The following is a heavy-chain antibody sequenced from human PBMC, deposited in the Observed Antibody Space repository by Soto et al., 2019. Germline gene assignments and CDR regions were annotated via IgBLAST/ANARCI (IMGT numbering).Heavy chain of an antibody. J-gene: IGHJ4*02. CDR1: GLTFSSYG. CDR3: AKPNYYDGSGYYYANEY. V-gene: IGHV3-30*18. Sequence: PGGSLRLSCAASGLTFSSYGMHWVRQAPGKGLEWVAVISYDGSNKYYADSVKGRFTISRDNSKNTLYLQMNSLRAEDTAVYYCAKPNYYDGSGYYYANEYWGQGTLVTVSS. D-gene: IGHD3-22*01. CDR2: ISYDGSNK.